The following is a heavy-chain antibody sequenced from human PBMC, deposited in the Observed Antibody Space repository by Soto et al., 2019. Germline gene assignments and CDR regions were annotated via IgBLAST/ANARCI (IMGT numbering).Heavy chain of an antibody. CDR3: ARGHSSGHLFDY. Sequence: EVQLVESGGDLVQPGESLRLSCAGSGFTFNSYSMNWVRQAPGKGLEWVSYISKTSSTIYYAAPVRGRFSISRDNAKNSLYLQMNSLTDEDTAMYYCARGHSSGHLFDYWGQGSLVTVSS. CDR2: ISKTSSTI. D-gene: IGHD3-22*01. CDR1: GFTFNSYS. V-gene: IGHV3-48*02. J-gene: IGHJ4*02.